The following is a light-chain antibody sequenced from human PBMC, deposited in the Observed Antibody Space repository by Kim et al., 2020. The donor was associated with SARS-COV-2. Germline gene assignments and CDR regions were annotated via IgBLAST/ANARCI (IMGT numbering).Light chain of an antibody. V-gene: IGKV1-39*01. CDR1: QSISSH. CDR2: AAS. J-gene: IGKJ3*01. Sequence: DIQMTLSPSSLSASVGDRVTITCRTSQSISSHLNWYHQKPGRAPKLLIYAASTLQGGVPSRFSGSGSETDFTLTISSLQPEDFGTYFCQQSYITPFTFGPGTKVDIK. CDR3: QQSYITPFT.